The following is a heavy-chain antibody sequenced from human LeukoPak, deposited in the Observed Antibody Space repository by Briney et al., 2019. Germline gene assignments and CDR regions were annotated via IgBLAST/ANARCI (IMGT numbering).Heavy chain of an antibody. D-gene: IGHD1-26*01. V-gene: IGHV3-23*01. CDR1: GFTFSSYG. CDR2: ISGSGGSR. CDR3: AKLREWELPDLFDY. J-gene: IGHJ4*02. Sequence: GGSLRLSCAASGFTFSSYGMSWVRQAPGKGLEWVSGISGSGGSRFYTDSVKGRFTISRDNSKNTLYLQMNSLRAEDTAVYYCAKLREWELPDLFDYWGQGTLVTVSS.